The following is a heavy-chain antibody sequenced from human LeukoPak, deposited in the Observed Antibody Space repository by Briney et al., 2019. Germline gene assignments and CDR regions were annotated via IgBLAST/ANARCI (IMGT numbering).Heavy chain of an antibody. CDR2: ISAYNGNT. Sequence: GASVKVSCKASGYTFTSYGISWVRQAPGQGLEWMGWISAYNGNTNYAQKLQGRVTMTTDTSTSTAYMELSSLRSEDTAVYYCARDVVTVDDYYYGMDVWGQGTTVTVSS. CDR3: ARDVVTVDDYYYGMDV. D-gene: IGHD2-15*01. CDR1: GYTFTSYG. V-gene: IGHV1-18*01. J-gene: IGHJ6*02.